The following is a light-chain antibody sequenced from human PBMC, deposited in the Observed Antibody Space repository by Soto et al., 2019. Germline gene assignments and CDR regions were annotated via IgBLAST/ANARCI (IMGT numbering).Light chain of an antibody. V-gene: IGKV3-11*01. CDR1: QSVSYF. CDR3: QQRSNWPRT. CDR2: DAS. Sequence: EIVLTQSPATLSLSPGERATLSCRASQSVSYFLAWYQQKPGQAPRLLIYDASNRATGIPGRFSGSGSGTDFTLTISSLESEDFAVYYCQQRSNWPRTFGQGTKVDIK. J-gene: IGKJ1*01.